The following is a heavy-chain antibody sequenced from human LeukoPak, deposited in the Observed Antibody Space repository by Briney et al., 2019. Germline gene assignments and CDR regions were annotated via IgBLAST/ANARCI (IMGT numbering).Heavy chain of an antibody. CDR2: ISGSGGST. J-gene: IGHJ4*02. D-gene: IGHD3-22*01. CDR1: GFTFSSYA. Sequence: PGGSLRLSCAASGFTFSSYAMSWVRQAPGKGLEWVSAISGSGGSTYYADSVKGRFTISRDNSENTLYLQMNSLRPVDTAVYYCARGPSSGYYPYYFDYWGQGTLVTVSS. V-gene: IGHV3-23*01. CDR3: ARGPSSGYYPYYFDY.